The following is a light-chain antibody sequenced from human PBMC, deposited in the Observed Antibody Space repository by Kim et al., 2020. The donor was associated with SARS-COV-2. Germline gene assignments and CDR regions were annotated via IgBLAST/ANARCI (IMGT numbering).Light chain of an antibody. CDR2: QDS. Sequence: SPGQPASITCSGDKLGDKYACWYQQKPGQSPVLVIYQDSKRPSGIPERFSGSNSGNTATLTISGTQAMDEADYYCQAWDSSTGVVFGGGTQLTVL. CDR3: QAWDSSTGVV. CDR1: KLGDKY. V-gene: IGLV3-1*01. J-gene: IGLJ2*01.